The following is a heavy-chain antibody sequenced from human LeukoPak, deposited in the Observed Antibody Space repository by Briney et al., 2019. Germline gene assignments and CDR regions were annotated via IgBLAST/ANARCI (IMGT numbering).Heavy chain of an antibody. CDR1: GFTFSSSA. CDR2: IPDDGSNQ. Sequence: GKSLRLSCVVSGFTFSSSAMHLVRQAPGKGLEWVAVIPDDGSNQYYADSVKGRFTISRDNSKNTLHLQMNSLRAEDTAVYYCAKDQGIGWSDFDYWGQGALVTVSS. D-gene: IGHD6-19*01. J-gene: IGHJ4*02. V-gene: IGHV3-30-3*01. CDR3: AKDQGIGWSDFDY.